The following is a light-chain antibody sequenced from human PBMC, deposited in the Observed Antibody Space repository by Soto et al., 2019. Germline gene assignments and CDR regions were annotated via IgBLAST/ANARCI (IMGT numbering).Light chain of an antibody. CDR1: SSDVGGYND. Sequence: QSALTQPPSASGSPGQSVTISCTGTSSDVGGYNDVSWYQQHPGTAPKLMIYEVIKRPSGVPDRFSGSKSGNTASLTVSGLQAEDEADYYCSSYAGSKTPEVFGTGTKLTVL. CDR3: SSYAGSKTPEV. V-gene: IGLV2-8*01. J-gene: IGLJ1*01. CDR2: EVI.